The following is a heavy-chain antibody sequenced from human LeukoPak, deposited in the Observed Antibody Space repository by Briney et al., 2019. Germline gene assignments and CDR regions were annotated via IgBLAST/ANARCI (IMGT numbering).Heavy chain of an antibody. J-gene: IGHJ6*02. CDR3: AKVLAWPPWYYYYGMDV. Sequence: GGSLRLSCAASGFTFSSYAMSWVRQARGKGLEWVSAISGSGGSTYYADSVKGRFTISRDNSKNTLYLQMNSLRAEDTAVYYCAKVLAWPPWYYYYGMDVWGQGTTVTVSS. CDR1: GFTFSSYA. V-gene: IGHV3-23*01. CDR2: ISGSGGST. D-gene: IGHD3-3*01.